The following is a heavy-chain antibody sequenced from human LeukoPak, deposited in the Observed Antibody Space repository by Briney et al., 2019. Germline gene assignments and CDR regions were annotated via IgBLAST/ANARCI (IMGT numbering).Heavy chain of an antibody. V-gene: IGHV4-39*01. Sequence: SETLSLTCTVSGGSISSYYWSWIRQPPGKGLEWIGSIYYSGSTYYNPSLKSRVTISVDTSKNQFSLKLSSVTAADTAVYYCASLTFEYSSSSNYYMDVWGKGTTVTVSS. J-gene: IGHJ6*03. CDR1: GGSISSYY. CDR3: ASLTFEYSSSSNYYMDV. D-gene: IGHD6-6*01. CDR2: IYYSGST.